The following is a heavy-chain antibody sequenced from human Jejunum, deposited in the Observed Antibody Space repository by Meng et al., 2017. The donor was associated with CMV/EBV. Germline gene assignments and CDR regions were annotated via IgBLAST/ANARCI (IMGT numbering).Heavy chain of an antibody. CDR2: IGASGGST. CDR1: RFTFRNYA. D-gene: IGHD3/OR15-3a*01. Sequence: SCAAPRFTFRNYAMSWGRQTPGKGLEWVSGIGASGGSTYYADSVKGRFTISRDNTNNMLYLQMHSLRADDSALYYCARGAPWTDYDYWGQGTLVTVSS. CDR3: ARGAPWTDYDY. V-gene: IGHV3-23*01. J-gene: IGHJ4*02.